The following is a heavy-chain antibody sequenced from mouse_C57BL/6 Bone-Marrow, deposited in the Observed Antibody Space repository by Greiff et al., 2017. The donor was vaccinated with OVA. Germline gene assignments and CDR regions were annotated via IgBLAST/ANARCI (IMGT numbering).Heavy chain of an antibody. CDR2: SRNKANDYTT. J-gene: IGHJ1*03. D-gene: IGHD1-1*01. CDR3: ARDAPITTVVATDWYFDV. V-gene: IGHV7-1*01. Sequence: EVQVVESGGGLVQSGRSLRLSCATSGFTFSDFYMEWVRQAPGKGLEWIAASRNKANDYTTEYSASVKGRFIVSRDTSQSILYLQMNALRAEDTAIYYCARDAPITTVVATDWYFDVWGTGTTVTVSS. CDR1: GFTFSDFY.